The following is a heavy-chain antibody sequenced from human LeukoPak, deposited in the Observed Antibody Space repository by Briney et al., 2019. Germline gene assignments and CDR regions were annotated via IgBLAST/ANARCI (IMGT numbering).Heavy chain of an antibody. CDR2: ISGSGGST. Sequence: PGGSLRLSCAASGFTFSSYAMSWVRQAPGKGLEWVSPISGSGGSTYYADSVKGRFTISRDNSKNTLYLQMNSLRAEDTAVYYCAKEYDFWSGKRGYFDYWGQGTLVTVSS. D-gene: IGHD3-3*01. J-gene: IGHJ4*02. CDR1: GFTFSSYA. CDR3: AKEYDFWSGKRGYFDY. V-gene: IGHV3-23*01.